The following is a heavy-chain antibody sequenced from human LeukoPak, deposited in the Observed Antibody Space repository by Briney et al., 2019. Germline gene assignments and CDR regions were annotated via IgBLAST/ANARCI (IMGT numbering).Heavy chain of an antibody. J-gene: IGHJ4*02. CDR3: ARCIPENGDYKRGIDY. CDR1: GGSVSSYY. D-gene: IGHD4-17*01. V-gene: IGHV4-59*08. CDR2: IYYSGST. Sequence: KPSETLSLTCTVSGGSVSSYYWSWIRQPPGKGLEWIGYIYYSGSTNYNPSLKSRVTISVDTSKNQFSLKLSSVTAADTAVYYCARCIPENGDYKRGIDYWGQGTLVTVSS.